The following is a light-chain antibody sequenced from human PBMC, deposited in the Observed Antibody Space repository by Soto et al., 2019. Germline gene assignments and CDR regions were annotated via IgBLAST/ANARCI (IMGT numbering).Light chain of an antibody. CDR1: SSDVGGYNF. V-gene: IGLV2-14*03. J-gene: IGLJ1*01. Sequence: QSALTQPASVSGSPGQSLTISCTGTSSDVGGYNFVSWYQHHPGKAPKLIIYDVNNRPSGVSNRFSGSKSGNTASLTISGLQAEDEADYYCSSYTPSSTPFVFGTGTKSPS. CDR3: SSYTPSSTPFV. CDR2: DVN.